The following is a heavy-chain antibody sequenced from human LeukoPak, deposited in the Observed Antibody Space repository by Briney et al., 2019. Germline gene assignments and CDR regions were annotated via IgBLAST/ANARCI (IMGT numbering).Heavy chain of an antibody. CDR2: IYTSGST. D-gene: IGHD2-15*01. J-gene: IGHJ3*02. Sequence: SETLSLTCTVSGGSISSYYWSWIRQLAGKGLEWIGRIYTSGSTNYNPSLKSRVTMSVDTSKNQFSLKLSSVTAADTAVYYCARVTDCSGGSCYLSDAFDIWGQGTMVTVSS. CDR1: GGSISSYY. V-gene: IGHV4-4*07. CDR3: ARVTDCSGGSCYLSDAFDI.